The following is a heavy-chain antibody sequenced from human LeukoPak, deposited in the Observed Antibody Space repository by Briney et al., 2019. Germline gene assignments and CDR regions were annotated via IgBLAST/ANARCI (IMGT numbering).Heavy chain of an antibody. D-gene: IGHD2-2*02. CDR1: GGSISSYY. J-gene: IGHJ4*02. CDR3: ARSGYCSSTSCYNTGYFDY. CDR2: IYTSGST. V-gene: IGHV4-4*07. Sequence: PSETLSLTCTVSGGSISSYYWSWIRQPAGKELEWIGRIYTSGSTNYNPSLKSRVTMSVDTSKNQFSLKLSSVTAADTAVYYCARSGYCSSTSCYNTGYFDYWGQGTLVTVSS.